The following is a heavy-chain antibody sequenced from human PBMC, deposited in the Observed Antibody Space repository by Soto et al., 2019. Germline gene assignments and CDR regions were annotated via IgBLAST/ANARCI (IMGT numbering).Heavy chain of an antibody. V-gene: IGHV3-21*01. Sequence: EVQLVESGGGLVKPGGSLTLSCAASGFTFSSYSMNWVSQAPGKGLEWVSSISSSSRHIYYADSVKGRFTISRDNAKNSLYLQMNSLRAEDTAMYFCARDPSDLWEPDQYFPHWGQGTLVAVSS. CDR1: GFTFSSYS. CDR2: ISSSSRHI. CDR3: ARDPSDLWEPDQYFPH. D-gene: IGHD1-26*01. J-gene: IGHJ1*01.